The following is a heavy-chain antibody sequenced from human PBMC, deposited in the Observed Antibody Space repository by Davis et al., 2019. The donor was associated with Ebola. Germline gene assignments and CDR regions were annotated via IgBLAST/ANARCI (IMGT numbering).Heavy chain of an antibody. D-gene: IGHD3-10*01. J-gene: IGHJ6*02. CDR3: ARAGHITKVRGVLIAAYFGLDV. CDR2: INPRNDNT. Sequence: ASVKVSCKASGYSLTSYYLHWVRQAPGHGLEWIGIINPRNDNTTYAQIFQGRVTMTRDTSTSTVNMELTSLRSEDTAVYYCARAGHITKVRGVLIAAYFGLDVWGQGTTVTVSS. CDR1: GYSLTSYY. V-gene: IGHV1-46*01.